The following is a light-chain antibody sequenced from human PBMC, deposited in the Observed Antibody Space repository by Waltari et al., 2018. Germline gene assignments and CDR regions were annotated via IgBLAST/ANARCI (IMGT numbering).Light chain of an antibody. CDR2: GAS. Sequence: EIFMTQSPVTLSVSPGERATLSCRASQSVGTDLAWYQQKPGQAPRLLIYGASTRVTGIPARFSGSGSGTQFTLTISSLQSEDFAVYYCQQYNNRRTFGQGTKVEI. J-gene: IGKJ1*01. V-gene: IGKV3-15*01. CDR1: QSVGTD. CDR3: QQYNNRRT.